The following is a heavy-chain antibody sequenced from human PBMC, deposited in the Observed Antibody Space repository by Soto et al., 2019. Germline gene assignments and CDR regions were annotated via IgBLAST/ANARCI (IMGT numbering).Heavy chain of an antibody. J-gene: IGHJ4*02. CDR1: GDSVSRNSAA. D-gene: IGHD2-2*01. CDR3: ARLGIRYYQLTQCHSFDY. Sequence: PSQTLSLTCAFSGDSVSRNSAAWNCIRQSPSRGLEWLGRTYYRSKWYSDYAESVKSRITINPHTSKNQFSLQLNSATPEDTAVYYCARLGIRYYQLTQCHSFDYWGRGALVTVSS. V-gene: IGHV6-1*01. CDR2: TYYRSKWYS.